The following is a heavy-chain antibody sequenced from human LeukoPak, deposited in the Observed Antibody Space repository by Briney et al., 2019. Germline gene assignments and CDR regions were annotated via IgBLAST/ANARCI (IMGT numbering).Heavy chain of an antibody. V-gene: IGHV3-30-3*01. CDR3: ARVMGLYGPFDY. CDR2: ISYDGNNK. CDR1: GFTLSSFA. D-gene: IGHD2-8*01. Sequence: PGRSLRLSCAASGFTLSSFAIHWVRQAPGKGLEWVAFISYDGNNKYYADSVKGRFTISRDNSKNTLYLQMHSLRAEDTAVYYCARVMGLYGPFDYWGQGTLVTVSS. J-gene: IGHJ4*02.